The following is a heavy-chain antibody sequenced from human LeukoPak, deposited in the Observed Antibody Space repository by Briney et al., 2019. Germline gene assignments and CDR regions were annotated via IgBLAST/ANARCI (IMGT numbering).Heavy chain of an antibody. CDR1: GGSFSGYY. CDR3: ARHRITFGGVIVNGDFDY. CDR2: INHSGST. V-gene: IGHV4-34*01. Sequence: PSETLSLTCAVYGGSFSGYYWSWIRQPPGKGLEWIGEINHSGSTNYNPSLKSRVTISVDTSKNQFSLKLSSVTAADTAVYYCARHRITFGGVIVNGDFDYWGQGTLVTVSS. D-gene: IGHD3-16*02. J-gene: IGHJ4*02.